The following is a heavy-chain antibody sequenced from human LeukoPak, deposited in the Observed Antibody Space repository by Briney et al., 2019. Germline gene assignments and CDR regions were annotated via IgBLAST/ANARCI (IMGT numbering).Heavy chain of an antibody. CDR3: ARDSISGSYVHFDS. J-gene: IGHJ4*02. D-gene: IGHD1-26*01. V-gene: IGHV7-4-1*02. CDR2: INTNTGNP. Sequence: ASVKVSCKASGYSFTRYAMNWVRQAPGQGLEWMGWINTNTGNPTYAQGFTGRFVFSLDTSVSTAYLQISSLKAEDTAVYYCARDSISGSYVHFDSWGQGTLVTVS. CDR1: GYSFTRYA.